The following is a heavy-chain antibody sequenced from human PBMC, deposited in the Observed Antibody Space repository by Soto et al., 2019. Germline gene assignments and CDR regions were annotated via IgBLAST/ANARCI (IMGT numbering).Heavy chain of an antibody. CDR2: IYYSGST. J-gene: IGHJ3*02. V-gene: IGHV4-61*01. Sequence: QVQLQESGPGLVKPSETLSLTCTVSGGSVSSGSYYWSWIRQPPGKGLEWIGYIYYSGSTNYNPSLKSRVTIQVDPYKNQFSLKLRSVTAADTAVSSCAGEPRSMIVVHAFDIWGPGTTVTFSS. CDR1: GGSVSSGSYY. CDR3: AGEPRSMIVVHAFDI. D-gene: IGHD3-22*01.